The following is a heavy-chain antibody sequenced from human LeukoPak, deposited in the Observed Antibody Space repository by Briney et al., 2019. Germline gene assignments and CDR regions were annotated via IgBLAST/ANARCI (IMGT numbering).Heavy chain of an antibody. J-gene: IGHJ4*02. CDR2: ICSGGST. Sequence: GGSLRLSCAASGFTVSSNYMSWVRQAPGKGLEWVSVICSGGSTYYADSVKGRFTISRDNSKNTLYLQMNSLRAEDTAVYYCARETAAAGLDYWGQGTLVTVSS. V-gene: IGHV3-53*01. D-gene: IGHD6-13*01. CDR3: ARETAAAGLDY. CDR1: GFTVSSNY.